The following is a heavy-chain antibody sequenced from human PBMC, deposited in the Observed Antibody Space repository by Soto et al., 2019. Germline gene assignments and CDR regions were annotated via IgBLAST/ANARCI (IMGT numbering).Heavy chain of an antibody. D-gene: IGHD3-22*01. CDR3: ARQGGGYYDSSGYYPPDY. CDR2: IYYSGST. J-gene: IGHJ4*02. CDR1: GGSISSYY. Sequence: PSETLSLTCTVSGGSISSYYWSWIRQPPGKGLEWIGYIYYSGSTNYNPSLKSRVTISVDTSKNQFSLKLSSVTAADTAVYYCARQGGGYYDSSGYYPPDYWGQGTLVTVSS. V-gene: IGHV4-59*08.